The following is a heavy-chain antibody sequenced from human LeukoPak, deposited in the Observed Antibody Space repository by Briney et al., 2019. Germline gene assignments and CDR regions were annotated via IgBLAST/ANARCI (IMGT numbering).Heavy chain of an antibody. D-gene: IGHD2-15*01. CDR1: GYTFTENA. V-gene: IGHV1-3*04. J-gene: IGHJ4*02. Sequence: GASVKVSCKPSGYTFTENALHWVRQAPGQRLEWMGWIRTDNGNTEYSQKFQGRVTLTRDTSASTVYVELNSLRSEDTAVYYCGRGGSSGVDYWGQGTLVTVSS. CDR3: GRGGSSGVDY. CDR2: IRTDNGNT.